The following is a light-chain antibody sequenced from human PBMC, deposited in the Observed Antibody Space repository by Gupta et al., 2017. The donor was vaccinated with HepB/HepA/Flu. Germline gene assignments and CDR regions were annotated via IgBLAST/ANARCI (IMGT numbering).Light chain of an antibody. CDR1: SSNIGSNV. CDR3: AAWDNRLNGRV. Sequence: QSVLTQPPSASGTPGQRVTSSCSGSSSNIGSNVVNWYQQFPGTAPTLLIYTNHERPSGVPDRFSGSKSGTSASLAISGLQSEDEADYYCAAWDNRLNGRVFGGGTKLTVL. CDR2: TNH. V-gene: IGLV1-44*01. J-gene: IGLJ3*02.